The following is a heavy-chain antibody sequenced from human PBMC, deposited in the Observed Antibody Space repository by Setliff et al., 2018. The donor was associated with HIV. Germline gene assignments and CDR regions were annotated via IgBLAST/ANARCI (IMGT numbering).Heavy chain of an antibody. CDR2: IYYSGST. D-gene: IGHD5-12*01. V-gene: IGHV4-39*01. CDR3: ARHLHGGYTGGFDY. CDR1: GGSLSRSSYY. J-gene: IGHJ4*02. Sequence: PSEPLSLTCTVSGGSLSRSSYYWGWIRQPPGKGLEWLASIYYSGSTYYNPSHKSRVTISVDTSKNQFSLKLSSVTAADTAVYYCARHLHGGYTGGFDYWGQGTLVTVSS.